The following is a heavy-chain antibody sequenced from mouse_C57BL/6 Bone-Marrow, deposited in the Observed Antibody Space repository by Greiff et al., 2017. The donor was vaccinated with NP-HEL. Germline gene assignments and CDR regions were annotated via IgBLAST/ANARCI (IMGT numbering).Heavy chain of an antibody. CDR1: GYTFTDYE. J-gene: IGHJ4*01. V-gene: IGHV1-15*01. Sequence: VKLVESGAELVRPGASVTLSCKASGYTFTDYEMHWVKQTPVHGLEWIGAIDPETGGTAYNQKFKGKAILTADKSSSTAYMELRSLTSEDSAVYYCTGYAMDYWGQGTSVTVSS. CDR2: IDPETGGT. CDR3: TGYAMDY.